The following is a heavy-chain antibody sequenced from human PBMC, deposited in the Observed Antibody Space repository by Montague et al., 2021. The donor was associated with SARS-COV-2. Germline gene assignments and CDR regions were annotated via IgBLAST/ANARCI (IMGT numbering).Heavy chain of an antibody. Sequence: TLSLTCAVSGGSVSRCGYSWLSIREPPARGLESLGHLHHSYYTDYIPSLKSRATISGDRPKNQISLRVTSVSAADTAVYSCASYRDYSDYYWGQGILVTVAS. V-gene: IGHV4-30-2*01. J-gene: IGHJ4*02. CDR1: GGSVSRCGYS. D-gene: IGHD4-11*01. CDR3: ASYRDYSDYY. CDR2: LHHSYYT.